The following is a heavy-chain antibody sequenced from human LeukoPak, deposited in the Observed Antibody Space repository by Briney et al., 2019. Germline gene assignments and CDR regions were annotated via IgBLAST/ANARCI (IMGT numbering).Heavy chain of an antibody. V-gene: IGHV4-4*07. D-gene: IGHD6-13*01. CDR2: IYSSGNT. Sequence: PSETLSLTCTVSGGSISNDYWSWIRQPAGKGLEWIGRIYSSGNTNYNPSLESRVTMSVGTSKNQISLSLSFMTAADTAVYYCAREESTSWGALDFWGQGALVTVSS. J-gene: IGHJ4*02. CDR3: AREESTSWGALDF. CDR1: GGSISNDY.